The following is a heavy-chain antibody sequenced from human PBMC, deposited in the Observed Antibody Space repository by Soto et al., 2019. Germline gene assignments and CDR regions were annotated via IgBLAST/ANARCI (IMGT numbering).Heavy chain of an antibody. J-gene: IGHJ4*02. Sequence: QVQLVQSGAEVKKPGSSVKVSCKTSGGTFSTYSIVWVRQAPGEGLEWMGGIIPIFGTANYAQKFQDRVTITADQSTNTALMELSSLKSEDTAMYYCASSSGNNYGVGTNYYFDYWGQGTLVTVSS. CDR3: ASSSGNNYGVGTNYYFDY. D-gene: IGHD1-26*01. CDR2: IIPIFGTA. V-gene: IGHV1-69*01. CDR1: GGTFSTYS.